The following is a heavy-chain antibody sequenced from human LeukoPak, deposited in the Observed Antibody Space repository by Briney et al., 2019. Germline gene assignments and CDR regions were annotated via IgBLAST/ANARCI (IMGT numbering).Heavy chain of an antibody. Sequence: SETLSLTCTVSGGSISSYYWSRIRQPPGKGLEWIGYIYYSGSTNYNPSLKSRVTISVDTSKNQFSLKLSSVTAADTAVYYCARALGGMATRYAFVIWGQGTMVTVSS. D-gene: IGHD5-24*01. J-gene: IGHJ3*02. CDR1: GGSISSYY. CDR2: IYYSGST. V-gene: IGHV4-59*08. CDR3: ARALGGMATRYAFVI.